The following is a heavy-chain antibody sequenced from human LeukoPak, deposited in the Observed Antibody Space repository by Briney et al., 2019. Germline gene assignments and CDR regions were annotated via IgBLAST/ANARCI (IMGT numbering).Heavy chain of an antibody. CDR3: ARASGVRPTLTAFDI. CDR1: GYTFTSYG. J-gene: IGHJ3*02. V-gene: IGHV1-18*01. D-gene: IGHD1-26*01. Sequence: ASVKVSCKASGYTFTSYGFSWVRQAPGQGLEWMGWISAYNGNTNYALKLQGRVTMTTDTSTSTAYMELRSLRSDDTAMYYCARASGVRPTLTAFDIWGQGTVVTVSS. CDR2: ISAYNGNT.